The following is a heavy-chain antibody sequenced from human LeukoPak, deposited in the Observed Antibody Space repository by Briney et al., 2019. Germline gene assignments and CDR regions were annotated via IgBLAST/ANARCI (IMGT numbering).Heavy chain of an antibody. CDR3: ARVYQSAEYYFDY. V-gene: IGHV4-59*01. CDR2: IYYTGST. D-gene: IGHD2-2*01. J-gene: IGHJ4*02. Sequence: TSETLSLTCTVSGGSIDSYYWSWIRQPPGKGLEWIGYIYYTGSTEYHPSLKSRVTISLDTSKNQFSLKLTSVTAADTAVYYCARVYQSAEYYFDYWGQGNLVSVSS. CDR1: GGSIDSYY.